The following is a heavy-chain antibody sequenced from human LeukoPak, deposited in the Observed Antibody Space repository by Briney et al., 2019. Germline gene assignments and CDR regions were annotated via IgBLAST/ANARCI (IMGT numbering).Heavy chain of an antibody. CDR1: GFTFSYAW. Sequence: GGSLRLSCAASGFTFSYAWMSWVRQAPGKGLEWVGRIRSKADGGTADYAAPVTGRFSMSRDDSKNTLYLQMSSPKTEDTAVYYCTRDLGAYAQWGQGTLVTVSS. D-gene: IGHD1-26*01. J-gene: IGHJ4*02. V-gene: IGHV3-15*01. CDR2: IRSKADGGTA. CDR3: TRDLGAYAQ.